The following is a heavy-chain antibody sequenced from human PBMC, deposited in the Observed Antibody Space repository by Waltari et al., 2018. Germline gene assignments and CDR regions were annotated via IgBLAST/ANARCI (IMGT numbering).Heavy chain of an antibody. CDR3: ARHGPYSSSWTLGAFDI. D-gene: IGHD6-13*01. CDR2: IYYSGST. CDR1: GGSLSSSSSY. V-gene: IGHV4-39*01. Sequence: QLQLQESGPGLVKPSETLSLTCTVSGGSLSSSSSYWAWIRQPPGKGLEWIGSIYYSGSTYYNPSLKSRVTISVDTSKNQFSLKLSSVTAADTAVYYCARHGPYSSSWTLGAFDIWGQGTMVTVSS. J-gene: IGHJ3*02.